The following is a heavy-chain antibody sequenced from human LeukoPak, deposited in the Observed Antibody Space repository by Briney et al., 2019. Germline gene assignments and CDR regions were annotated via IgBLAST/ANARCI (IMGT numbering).Heavy chain of an antibody. V-gene: IGHV1-69*06. CDR2: IIPIIGTA. Sequence: SVKVSCKASGGTFSSYAISWVRQAPGQGLEWMGGIIPIIGTANYAQKFQGRVTITADKSTSTAYMELSSLRSEDTAVYYCARENYDYVWGSYRSLYYFDYWGQGTLVTVSS. D-gene: IGHD3-16*02. CDR1: GGTFSSYA. CDR3: ARENYDYVWGSYRSLYYFDY. J-gene: IGHJ4*02.